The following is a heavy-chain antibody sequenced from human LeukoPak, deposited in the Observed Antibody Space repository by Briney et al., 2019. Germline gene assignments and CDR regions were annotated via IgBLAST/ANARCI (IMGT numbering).Heavy chain of an antibody. V-gene: IGHV3-30-3*01. J-gene: IGHJ5*02. CDR1: GFTFSSYA. CDR3: ASSIVGAT. CDR2: ISYDGSNK. Sequence: GGSLRLSCAASGFTFSSYAMHWVRQAPGKGLEWVAVISYDGSNKYYADSVKGRFTISRDNSKNTLYLQMNSLRAEDTAVYYCASSIVGATWGQGTLVTVSS. D-gene: IGHD1-26*01.